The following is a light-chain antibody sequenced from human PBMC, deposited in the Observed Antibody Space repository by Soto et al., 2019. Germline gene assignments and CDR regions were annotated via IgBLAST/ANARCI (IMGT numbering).Light chain of an antibody. CDR2: DNN. V-gene: IGLV2-14*01. J-gene: IGLJ3*02. Sequence: QSVLTQPASVSGSPGQSITISCTGTSSDVGGYNYVSWYQQHPGKAPKLLIYDNNQRPSGVPDRFSGSKSGTSASLAISGLQSEDEADYYCATWDDSVKGWVFGGGTKLTVL. CDR1: SSDVGGYNY. CDR3: ATWDDSVKGWV.